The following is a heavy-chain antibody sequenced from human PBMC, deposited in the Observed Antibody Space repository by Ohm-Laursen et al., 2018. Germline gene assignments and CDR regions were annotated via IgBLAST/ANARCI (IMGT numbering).Heavy chain of an antibody. CDR3: ARNHFDY. Sequence: SSLRLSCAASGFTFSSSGMHWVRQAPGKGLEWVAVIWYDGSHEYYADSVKGRFTISRDNSNNTLYLQMNSLRAEDTAVYYCARNHFDYWGQGTLAIVSS. CDR2: IWYDGSHE. CDR1: GFTFSSSG. J-gene: IGHJ4*02. V-gene: IGHV3-33*01.